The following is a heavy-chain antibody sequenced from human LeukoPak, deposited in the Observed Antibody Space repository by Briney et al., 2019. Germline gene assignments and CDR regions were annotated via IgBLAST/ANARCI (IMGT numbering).Heavy chain of an antibody. CDR1: GFTFSNFG. CDR2: ISHDGRNK. D-gene: IGHD1-26*01. Sequence: PGGSLRLSCAASGFTFSNFGMHWVRQAPGKGLEWVGVISHDGRNKFYGDSGKGRFTISRDNSKSMLYLQMKSLRPEDTARYHCANLVGATIGLDYWGQGTLVTVSS. CDR3: ANLVGATIGLDY. J-gene: IGHJ4*02. V-gene: IGHV3-30*18.